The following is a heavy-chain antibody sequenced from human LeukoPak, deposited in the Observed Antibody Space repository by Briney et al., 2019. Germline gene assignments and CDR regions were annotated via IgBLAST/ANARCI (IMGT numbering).Heavy chain of an antibody. CDR3: ARDSWYYGMDV. Sequence: SETLSLTCTVPGGSISSYYWSWIRQPPGKGLEWIGYIYYSGSTNYNPSLKSRVTISVDTSKNQFSLKLSSVTAADTAVYYCARDSWYYGMDVWGQGTTVTVSS. CDR2: IYYSGST. CDR1: GGSISSYY. J-gene: IGHJ6*02. V-gene: IGHV4-59*01.